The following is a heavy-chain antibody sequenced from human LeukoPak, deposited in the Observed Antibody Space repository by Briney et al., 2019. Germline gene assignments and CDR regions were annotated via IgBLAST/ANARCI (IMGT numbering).Heavy chain of an antibody. J-gene: IGHJ4*02. CDR2: IWHDGSKT. CDR1: GFIFSRYD. Sequence: GGSLRLSCVASGFIFSRYDMHWVRQAPGKGLEWVALIWHDGSKTHYADSVKGRFTISRDDSKSTLYVQMNSLRVKDTAVYYCARDPATVTSHFDYWGQGALVTVSS. CDR3: ARDPATVTSHFDY. D-gene: IGHD4-17*01. V-gene: IGHV3-33*01.